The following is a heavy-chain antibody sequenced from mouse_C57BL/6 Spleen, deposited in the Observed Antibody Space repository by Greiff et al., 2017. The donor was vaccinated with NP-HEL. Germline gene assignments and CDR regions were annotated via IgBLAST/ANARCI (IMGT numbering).Heavy chain of an antibody. D-gene: IGHD1-1*01. Sequence: EVKVVESGAELVRPGASVKLSCTASGFNIKDDYMHWVKQRPEQGLEWIGWIDPENGGTEYASKFQGKATITANTSSNTAYLQRSSLTSEYTAVYYGTTYYGSSLGYWGQGTPLTVSA. CDR1: GFNIKDDY. CDR2: IDPENGGT. CDR3: TTYYGSSLGY. V-gene: IGHV14-4*01. J-gene: IGHJ2*01.